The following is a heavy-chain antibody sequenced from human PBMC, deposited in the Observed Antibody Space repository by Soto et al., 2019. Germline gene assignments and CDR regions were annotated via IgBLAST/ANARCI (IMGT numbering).Heavy chain of an antibody. CDR1: GVSVSSYY. J-gene: IGHJ4*02. CDR2: IYYSGST. CDR3: ARHSNRNYGLYYFDY. V-gene: IGHV4-59*08. D-gene: IGHD4-4*01. Sequence: SETLSLTCTVSGVSVSSYYWSWIRQSPGKGLEWIGYIYYSGSTKYKPSLKSRVTMSVDTSKNQFSLKLSSVTAADTSVYYCARHSNRNYGLYYFDYWGLGALVTVSS.